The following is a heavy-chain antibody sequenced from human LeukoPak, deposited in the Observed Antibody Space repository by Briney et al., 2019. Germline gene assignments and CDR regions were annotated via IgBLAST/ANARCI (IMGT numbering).Heavy chain of an antibody. J-gene: IGHJ4*02. Sequence: SETLSLTCTVSGGSISSYYWSWIRQPAGKGLEWIGRIYNSGSTNYNPSLKSRVTISVDTSKNQFSLKLSSVTAADTAVYCCARDIGSMVTTVLNDYWGQGTLVSVSS. V-gene: IGHV4-4*07. CDR1: GGSISSYY. CDR3: ARDIGSMVTTVLNDY. D-gene: IGHD4-17*01. CDR2: IYNSGST.